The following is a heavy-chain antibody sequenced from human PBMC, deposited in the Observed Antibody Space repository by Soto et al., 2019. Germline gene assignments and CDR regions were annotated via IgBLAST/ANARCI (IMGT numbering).Heavy chain of an antibody. Sequence: GGSLRLSCAASGFTFSSYTMSWVRQAPGKGLEWVSSISASGGSPNYADSVKGRFTISRDNSKNTLYLQMNSLRAEDTAVYYCAREMVIVATLDAFDIWGQGTMVTVSS. J-gene: IGHJ3*02. CDR3: AREMVIVATLDAFDI. CDR2: ISASGGSP. D-gene: IGHD5-12*01. V-gene: IGHV3-23*01. CDR1: GFTFSSYT.